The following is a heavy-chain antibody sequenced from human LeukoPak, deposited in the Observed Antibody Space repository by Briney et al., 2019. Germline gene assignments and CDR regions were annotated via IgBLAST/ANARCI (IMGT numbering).Heavy chain of an antibody. V-gene: IGHV3-23*01. D-gene: IGHD2-2*01. Sequence: GGSLRLSCTASGFIFSNYVMSWVRQAPGKGLEWVSSISGGGASTYFADSVKGRVTISRDNSENTVYLHMDSLRAEDTAVYYCAKSGCGSNSCYRFWFFDLWGRGTPVTVSS. J-gene: IGHJ2*01. CDR1: GFIFSNYV. CDR3: AKSGCGSNSCYRFWFFDL. CDR2: ISGGGAST.